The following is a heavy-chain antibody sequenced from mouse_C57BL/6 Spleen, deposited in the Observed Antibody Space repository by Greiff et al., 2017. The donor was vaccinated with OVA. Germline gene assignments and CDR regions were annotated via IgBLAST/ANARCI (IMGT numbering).Heavy chain of an antibody. CDR2: INPNNGGT. D-gene: IGHD2-4*01. V-gene: IGHV1-26*01. CDR1: GYTFTDYY. CDR3: ARLVITTDYFDY. Sequence: EVQLQQSGPELVKPGASVKISCKASGYTFTDYYMNWVKQSHGKSLEWIGDINPNNGGTSYNQKFKGKATLTVDKSSSTAYMELRSLTSEDSAVYYCARLVITTDYFDYWGQGTTLTVSS. J-gene: IGHJ2*01.